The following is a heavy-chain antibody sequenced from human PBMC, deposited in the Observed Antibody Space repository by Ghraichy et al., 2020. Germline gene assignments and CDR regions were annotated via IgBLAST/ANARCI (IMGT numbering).Heavy chain of an antibody. CDR3: AKDTAMEIDAFDI. Sequence: LSLTCAASGFTFSSYGMHWVRQAPGKGLEWVAFIRYDGSNKYYADSVKGRFTISRDNSKNTLYLQMNSLRAEDTAVYYCAKDTAMEIDAFDIWGQGTMVTVSS. CDR2: IRYDGSNK. CDR1: GFTFSSYG. J-gene: IGHJ3*02. D-gene: IGHD5-18*01. V-gene: IGHV3-30*02.